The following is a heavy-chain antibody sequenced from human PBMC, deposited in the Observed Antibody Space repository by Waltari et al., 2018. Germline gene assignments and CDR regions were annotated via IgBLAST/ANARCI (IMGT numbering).Heavy chain of an antibody. CDR2: INPNGGYT. V-gene: IGHV1-46*01. CDR3: ARSWSGYYAFDY. D-gene: IGHD3-3*01. J-gene: IGHJ4*02. CDR1: GYTFSDHY. Sequence: QVQVVQSGAEVKKPEASVKVSCKTSGYTFSDHYMHWVRQAPGQGLEWMGTINPNGGYTKYAQKFQGRVTMTRDTSTSTVYMELGSLRSEDTAVYYCARSWSGYYAFDYWGQGTLLTVSS.